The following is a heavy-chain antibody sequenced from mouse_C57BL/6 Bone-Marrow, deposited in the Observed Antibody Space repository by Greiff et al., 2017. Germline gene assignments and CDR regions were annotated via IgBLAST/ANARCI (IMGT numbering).Heavy chain of an antibody. D-gene: IGHD1-1*01. V-gene: IGHV2-9-1*01. CDR1: GFSLTSYA. J-gene: IGHJ1*03. Sequence: VKLMESGPGLVAPSQSLSITCTVSGFSLTSYAISWVRQPPGKGLEWLGVIWTGGGTHYNSALKSRLSISKDNSKSQVFLKMNSLQTDDTASYYCARPNYYGSSPYVWGTGTTVTVSS. CDR3: ARPNYYGSSPYV. CDR2: IWTGGGT.